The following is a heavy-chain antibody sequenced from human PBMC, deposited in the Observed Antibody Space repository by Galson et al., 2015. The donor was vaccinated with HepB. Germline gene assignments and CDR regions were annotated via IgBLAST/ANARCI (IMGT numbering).Heavy chain of an antibody. CDR3: AAARGSYGDYDLNWFDP. Sequence: SVKVSCKASGGTFSSYAVQWVRQARGQRLEWIGWIVVGSGNTNYAQRFQGRVTITRDMSTSTAYMEPSSLRSEDTAVYYCAAARGSYGDYDLNWFDPWGQGTLVTISS. CDR1: GGTFSSYA. J-gene: IGHJ5*02. D-gene: IGHD4-17*01. V-gene: IGHV1-58*01. CDR2: IVVGSGNT.